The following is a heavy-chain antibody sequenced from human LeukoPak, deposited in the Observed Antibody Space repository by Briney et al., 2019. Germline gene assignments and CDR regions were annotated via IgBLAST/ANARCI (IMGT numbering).Heavy chain of an antibody. CDR3: AICSSTWSGDRPDS. V-gene: IGHV1-69*01. Sequence: SVKVSCKASGGTFRNYPISWVRQAPGQGLEWRGGILPICRMTNYAEKLQGRVTITADESTTTAYLELNSLRSEDTAVYYCAICSSTWSGDRPDSWGQGSLVTVSS. D-gene: IGHD2-2*01. CDR1: GGTFRNYP. J-gene: IGHJ4*02. CDR2: ILPICRMT.